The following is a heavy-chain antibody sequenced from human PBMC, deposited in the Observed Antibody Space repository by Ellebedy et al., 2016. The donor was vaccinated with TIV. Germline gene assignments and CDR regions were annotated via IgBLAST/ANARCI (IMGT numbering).Heavy chain of an antibody. J-gene: IGHJ4*02. V-gene: IGHV3-64D*06. CDR3: VKAWGD. D-gene: IGHD3-16*01. CDR1: GFTFSSYA. Sequence: GESLKISCAASGFTFSSYAMSWVRQAPGKGLEYISAIVSNGDSTYYANSVKGRFILSRDNSKNTLYLQMSSLSLEDTAVYYCVKAWGDWGQGTLVTVSS. CDR2: IVSNGDST.